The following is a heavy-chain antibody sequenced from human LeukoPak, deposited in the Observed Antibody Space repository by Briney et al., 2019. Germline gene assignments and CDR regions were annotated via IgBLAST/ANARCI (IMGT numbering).Heavy chain of an antibody. CDR3: ASLSLGYCSSTSCYGGWYFDY. Sequence: SETLSLTCTVSGGSISSSSYYWGWIRQPPGKGLEWIGSIYYSGSTYYNPSLKSRVTISVDTSKNQFSQKLSSVTAADTAVYYCASLSLGYCSSTSCYGGWYFDYWGQGTLVTVSS. V-gene: IGHV4-39*01. CDR1: GGSISSSSYY. CDR2: IYYSGST. D-gene: IGHD2-2*01. J-gene: IGHJ4*02.